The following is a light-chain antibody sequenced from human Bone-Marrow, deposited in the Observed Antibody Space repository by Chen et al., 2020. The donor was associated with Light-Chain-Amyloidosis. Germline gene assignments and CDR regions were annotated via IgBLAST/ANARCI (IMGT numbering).Light chain of an antibody. V-gene: IGLV3-25*03. CDR3: QSADSSGTYEVI. J-gene: IGLJ2*01. CDR2: RDT. CDR1: DLPTKY. Sequence: SYELTQPPSVSVSPGQTARITCSGVDLPTKYAYCYQQKPGQAPVLVIHRDTERPSGISERFSGSSSGTTATLTISGVQAEDEADYHCQSADSSGTYEVIFGGGTKLTVL.